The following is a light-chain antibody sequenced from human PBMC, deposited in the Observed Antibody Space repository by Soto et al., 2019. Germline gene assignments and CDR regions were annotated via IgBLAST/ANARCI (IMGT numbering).Light chain of an antibody. CDR3: QQDYNYPWT. J-gene: IGKJ1*01. CDR1: QGIRSD. CDR2: AAS. Sequence: AIQMTQSPSSLSASVGDRVTISCRASQGIRSDLGWYQQKPGTAPKLLIYAASNLQSGVPSRFSGSGSGTDFTLTISSLQPEDFATYYCQQDYNYPWTFGQGTKVEIK. V-gene: IGKV1-6*01.